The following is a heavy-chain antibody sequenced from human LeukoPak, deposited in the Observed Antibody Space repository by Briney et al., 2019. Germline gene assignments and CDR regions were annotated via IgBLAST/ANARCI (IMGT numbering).Heavy chain of an antibody. CDR3: APRDAGATGA. CDR1: EFTFSNYW. CDR2: ISGSGGSS. V-gene: IGHV3-23*01. J-gene: IGHJ4*02. Sequence: GGSLRLSCAASEFTFSNYWMTWVRQAPGKGLEWVSAISGSGGSSYYADSVKGRFTISRDNSKNTLYLQMNSLRAEDTAVYYCAPRDAGATGAWGQGTLVTVSS. D-gene: IGHD1-26*01.